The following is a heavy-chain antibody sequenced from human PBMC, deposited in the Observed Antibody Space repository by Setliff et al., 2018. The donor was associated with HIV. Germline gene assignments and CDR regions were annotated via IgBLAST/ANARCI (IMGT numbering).Heavy chain of an antibody. CDR2: VYYSGTT. D-gene: IGHD6-13*01. CDR1: GGSISNKTHY. CDR3: ARLGYSIDLRRLDY. J-gene: IGHJ4*02. Sequence: SETLSLTCTVSGGSISNKTHYWGWIRQPPGKGLEWIGSVYYSGTTYYNPSLKGRVTISIDTSKNHFSLKVNSVTAADTAVYYCARLGYSIDLRRLDYWGQGAQVTVSS. V-gene: IGHV4-39*02.